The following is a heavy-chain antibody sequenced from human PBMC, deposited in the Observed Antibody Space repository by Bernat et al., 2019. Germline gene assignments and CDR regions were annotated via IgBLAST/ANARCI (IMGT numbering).Heavy chain of an antibody. D-gene: IGHD7-27*01. V-gene: IGHV4-31*03. CDR3: ARGANWGYLLDY. CDR1: GGSISSGGYY. J-gene: IGHJ4*02. CDR2: IYYSGST. Sequence: QVQLQESGPGLVKPSQTLSLTCTVSGGSISSGGYYWSWIRQHPGKGLEWIGYIYYSGSTYYNPSLKSRVTIAVDTLKNQFSQTLSSVTAADTTVYYCARGANWGYLLDYWGRGTLVTVSS.